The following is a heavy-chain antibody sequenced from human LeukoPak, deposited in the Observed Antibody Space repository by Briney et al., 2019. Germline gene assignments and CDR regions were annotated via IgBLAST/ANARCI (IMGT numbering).Heavy chain of an antibody. CDR2: IWFDGTNG. D-gene: IGHD1-7*01. J-gene: IGHJ4*01. Sequence: GGSLKLSCAASGFSFSGSAMHWVRQAPGKGLEWVAVIWFDGTNGYYADSVKGRFTISRDNSKNTLYLQMNSLRAEDTAIYYCARDRSNWNYYFYYWGHGTLFTVSS. CDR3: ARDRSNWNYYFYY. CDR1: GFSFSGSA. V-gene: IGHV3-33*08.